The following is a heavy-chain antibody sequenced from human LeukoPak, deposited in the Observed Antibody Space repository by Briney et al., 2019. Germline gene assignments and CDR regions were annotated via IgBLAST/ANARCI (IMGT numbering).Heavy chain of an antibody. J-gene: IGHJ4*02. CDR3: ANLHSSGWNFDY. CDR1: GFTFSSYG. Sequence: GGSLRLSCAASGFTFSSYGMHWVRQAPGKGLEWVAFIRYDGSNKYYADSVKGRFTISRDNSKNTLYLQMNSLRAEDTAVYCCANLHSSGWNFDYWGQGALVTVSS. D-gene: IGHD6-19*01. CDR2: IRYDGSNK. V-gene: IGHV3-30*02.